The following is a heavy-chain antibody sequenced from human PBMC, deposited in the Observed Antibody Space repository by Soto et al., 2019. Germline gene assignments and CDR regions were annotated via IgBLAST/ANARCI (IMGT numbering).Heavy chain of an antibody. V-gene: IGHV3-30-3*01. CDR1: VFTFSSYA. CDR3: ARDRIIAAAGSDYYGMDV. CDR2: ISYDGSNK. Sequence: PGGSLRLSCAASVFTFSSYAMHWVRQAPGKGLEWVAVISYDGSNKYYADSVKGRFTISRDNSKNTLYLQMNSLGAEDTAVYYCARDRIIAAAGSDYYGMDVWGQGTTVTVSS. J-gene: IGHJ6*02. D-gene: IGHD6-13*01.